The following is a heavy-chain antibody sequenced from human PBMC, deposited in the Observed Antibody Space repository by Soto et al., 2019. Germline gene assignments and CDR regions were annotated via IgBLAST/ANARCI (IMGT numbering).Heavy chain of an antibody. CDR3: TGGPPNCGFDS. D-gene: IGHD7-27*01. V-gene: IGHV1-8*01. CDR1: GYTFTSYD. Sequence: QVQLVQSGAEVKKPGASVKVSCKASGYTFTSYDINWVRQTAGQGLEWMGWMSPKTANTGYAQKFQGRVTMTRSTSISTAYMELSSLTSEDTAVYYCTGGPPNCGFDSWGQGTPVTVSS. CDR2: MSPKTANT. J-gene: IGHJ5*01.